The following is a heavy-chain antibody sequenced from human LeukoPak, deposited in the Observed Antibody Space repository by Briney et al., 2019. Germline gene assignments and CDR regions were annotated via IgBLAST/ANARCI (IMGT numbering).Heavy chain of an antibody. CDR1: GFTFNNYW. CDR3: AREGSSDAFDI. D-gene: IGHD1-26*01. Sequence: PGGSLRLSCAASGFTFNNYWMNWARQAPGKGLEWVANIKQDGSEKYYVDSVKGRFTISRDNAKNSLYLRMNSLRAEDTAVYYCAREGSSDAFDIWGQGTMVTVSS. CDR2: IKQDGSEK. V-gene: IGHV3-7*01. J-gene: IGHJ3*02.